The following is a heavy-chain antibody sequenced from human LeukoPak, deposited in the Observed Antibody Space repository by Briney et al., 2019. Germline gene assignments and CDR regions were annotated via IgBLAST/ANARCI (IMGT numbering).Heavy chain of an antibody. CDR2: ITSSGDGT. CDR1: GFTFRIYA. CDR3: AKDRPNYYGSNGHYYRRDGDY. V-gene: IGHV3-23*01. Sequence: GGSLRLSCAASGFTFRIYAMSWVRQAPGKGLQWFSSITSSGDGTYYADSVKGRFTISRDNSENMLYLQMNSLRVEDTAVYFCAKDRPNYYGSNGHYYRRDGDYWGQGTLVTVSS. J-gene: IGHJ4*02. D-gene: IGHD3-22*01.